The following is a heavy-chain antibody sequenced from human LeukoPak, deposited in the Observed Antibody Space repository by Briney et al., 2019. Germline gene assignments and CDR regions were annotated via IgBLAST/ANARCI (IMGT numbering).Heavy chain of an antibody. CDR2: ISAGNGNT. V-gene: IGHV1-3*01. CDR1: GYTFTSYA. J-gene: IGHJ4*02. D-gene: IGHD1-26*01. Sequence: ALVKVSCKASGYTFTSYAIHWVRQAPGQRLEWMGWISAGNGNTKYSQNFQGRVTFISNTSATTAFMELSSLRSEDAAVYYCARDSGSGSNGYWGQGTLVTVSS. CDR3: ARDSGSGSNGY.